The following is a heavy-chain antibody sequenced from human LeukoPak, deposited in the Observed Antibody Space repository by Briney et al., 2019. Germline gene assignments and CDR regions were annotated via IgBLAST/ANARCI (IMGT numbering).Heavy chain of an antibody. V-gene: IGHV1-2*06. Sequence: ASVKVSCKTYGYTFTDYYMHWVRQAPGQGLEWMGRISLRSGGTNFAQKFQGRVIVTRDTSISTVYMELSRLRSDDTAVYYCRLVTMGDYWGQGTLVTVSS. D-gene: IGHD4-23*01. CDR3: RLVTMGDY. CDR2: ISLRSGGT. J-gene: IGHJ4*02. CDR1: GYTFTDYY.